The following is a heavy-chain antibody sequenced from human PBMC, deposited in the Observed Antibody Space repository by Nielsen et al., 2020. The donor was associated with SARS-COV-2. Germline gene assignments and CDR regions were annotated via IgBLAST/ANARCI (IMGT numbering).Heavy chain of an antibody. CDR3: ARDDDNWGSLAY. D-gene: IGHD7-27*01. CDR1: GGSITTYY. J-gene: IGHJ4*02. Sequence: SQTLSLTCAFSGGSITTYYWHWIRQSPGKGLEWIGYIYYSGNTNYNPSLKSRVTISVDTSKNQFSLKLSSVTAADTAVYYCARDDDNWGSLAYWGQGTLVTVSS. V-gene: IGHV4-59*13. CDR2: IYYSGNT.